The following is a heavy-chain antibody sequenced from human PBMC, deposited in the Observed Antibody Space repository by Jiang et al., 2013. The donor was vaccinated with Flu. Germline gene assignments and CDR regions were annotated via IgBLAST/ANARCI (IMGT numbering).Heavy chain of an antibody. J-gene: IGHJ4*02. CDR3: ARLQGRPGQYSSSAPFDS. Sequence: MGITHPGDSDTRYSQSFQGQVTISADRSINTAYLQWSSLTASDTAIYYCARLQGRPGQYSSSAPFDSWGQGTLVIVSS. D-gene: IGHD6-6*01. CDR2: THPGDSDT. V-gene: IGHV5-51*01.